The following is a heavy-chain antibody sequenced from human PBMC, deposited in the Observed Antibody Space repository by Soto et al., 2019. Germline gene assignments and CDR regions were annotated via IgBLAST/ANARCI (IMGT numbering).Heavy chain of an antibody. D-gene: IGHD1-1*01. J-gene: IGHJ6*02. CDR2: INAGNGNT. CDR1: GYTFTSYA. Sequence: DSVKVSCKASGYTFTSYAMHWVRQAPGQRLEWMGWINAGNGNTKYSQKFQGRVTITRDTSASTAYMELSSLRSEDTAVYYCARDPGTLWYYYYGMDVWGQGTTVTVSS. V-gene: IGHV1-3*01. CDR3: ARDPGTLWYYYYGMDV.